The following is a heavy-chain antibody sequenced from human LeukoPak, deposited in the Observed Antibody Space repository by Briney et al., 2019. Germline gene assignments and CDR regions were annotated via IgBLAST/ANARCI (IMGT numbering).Heavy chain of an antibody. CDR2: IYTSGST. J-gene: IGHJ4*02. V-gene: IGHV4-61*02. D-gene: IGHD4-17*01. CDR3: ARKDYGDYWTYFDY. CDR1: GGSISSGSYY. Sequence: PSQTLSLTCTVSGGSISSGSYYWSRIRQPAGKGLEWIGRIYTSGSTNYNPSLKSRVTISVDTSKNQFSLKLSSVTAADTAVYYCARKDYGDYWTYFDYWGQGTLVTVSS.